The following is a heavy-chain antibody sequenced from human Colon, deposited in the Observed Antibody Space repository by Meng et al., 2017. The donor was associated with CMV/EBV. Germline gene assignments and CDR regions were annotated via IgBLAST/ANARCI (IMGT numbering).Heavy chain of an antibody. J-gene: IGHJ4*02. Sequence: QVKLWIVGWGRCQPGGCRALSFAASGFTFSSYAMHWVRQAPGKGLEWVTFIRNDRSYEYYADSVQGRFTVSRDNSKNTMYLQMNSLGGDDTAVYYCAKVADYADFVMEYWGQGTLVTVSS. V-gene: IGHV3-30*02. CDR1: GFTFSSYA. CDR3: AKVADYADFVMEY. CDR2: IRNDRSYE. D-gene: IGHD4-17*01.